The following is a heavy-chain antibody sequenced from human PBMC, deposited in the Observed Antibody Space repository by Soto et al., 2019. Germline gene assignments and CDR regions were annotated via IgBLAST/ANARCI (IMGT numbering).Heavy chain of an antibody. D-gene: IGHD1-26*01. V-gene: IGHV3-23*01. CDR3: AKRPRVGAPLDY. CDR2: ISASGDST. J-gene: IGHJ4*02. Sequence: EVQLLESGGTWVQPGGSLRVSCVASGFTFRNYAMIWVRQAPGKGLEWVSAISASGDSTYYADSMKGRFTISRDNSKNTLFLQMSSLRAEDTAVYTCAKRPRVGAPLDYWGQGTLVTVSS. CDR1: GFTFRNYA.